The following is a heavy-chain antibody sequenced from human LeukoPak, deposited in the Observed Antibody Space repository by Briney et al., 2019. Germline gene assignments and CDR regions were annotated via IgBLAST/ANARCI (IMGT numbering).Heavy chain of an antibody. V-gene: IGHV1-69*05. CDR2: IIPIFGTA. J-gene: IGHJ4*02. CDR1: GGTFSSYA. CDR3: ARDLGKRYSYGFHESESYFDY. Sequence: SVKVSCKASGGTFSSYAISWVRQAPGQGLEWMGGIIPIFGTANYAQKFQGRVTITTDESTSTAYMELSSLRSEDTAVYYCARDLGKRYSYGFHESESYFDYWGQGTLVTVSS. D-gene: IGHD5-18*01.